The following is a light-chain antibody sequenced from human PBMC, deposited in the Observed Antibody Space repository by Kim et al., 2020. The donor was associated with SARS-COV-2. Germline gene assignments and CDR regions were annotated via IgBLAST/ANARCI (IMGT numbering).Light chain of an antibody. CDR3: QSYDSSLSGYV. CDR1: RPNIGAGYD. V-gene: IGLV1-40*01. Sequence: QGVAITWPGSRPNIGAGYDVPCYQQLPGTAPRLLLYGNSNRPSGVPDRFSGSKSGTSASLAITGPQAEDEADYYCQSYDSSLSGYVFGTGTKVTVL. J-gene: IGLJ1*01. CDR2: GNS.